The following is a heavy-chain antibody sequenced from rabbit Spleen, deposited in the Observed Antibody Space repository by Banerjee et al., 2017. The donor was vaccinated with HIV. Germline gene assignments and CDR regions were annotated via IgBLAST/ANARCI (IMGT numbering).Heavy chain of an antibody. Sequence: QEQLVESGGGLVQPGGSLKLSCKASGFDFSNYGVSWVRQAPGKGLEWIGYIEPIFGNTYYANWVNGRFTISSHNAQNTLYLQLSSLTAADTATYFCARREYAGYSGYGYTLWGPGTLVTVS. D-gene: IGHD7-1*01. CDR1: GFDFSNYG. CDR2: IEPIFGNT. CDR3: ARREYAGYSGYGYTL. V-gene: IGHV1S47*01. J-gene: IGHJ4*01.